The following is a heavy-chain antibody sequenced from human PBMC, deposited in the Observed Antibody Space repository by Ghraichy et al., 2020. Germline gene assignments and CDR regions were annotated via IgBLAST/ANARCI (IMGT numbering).Heavy chain of an antibody. J-gene: IGHJ4*02. V-gene: IGHV4-31*03. CDR1: RGSITSCDYY. D-gene: IGHD2-2*01. Sequence: SETLSLTCTVSRGSITSCDYYWSWIRQHPGKGLEWIGNIYKSGSTYYSPSLKSRVIISVDTSRNQFSLMVSSVTAADTAVYYCAGAPMYCLRTSCYGGFGNGGKGTLVTASS. CDR2: IYKSGST. CDR3: AGAPMYCLRTSCYGGFGN.